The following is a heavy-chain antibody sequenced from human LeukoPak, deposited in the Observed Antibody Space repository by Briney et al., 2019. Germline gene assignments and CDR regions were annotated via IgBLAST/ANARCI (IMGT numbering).Heavy chain of an antibody. CDR2: IWYDGSNR. CDR3: ARDHHPFTA. J-gene: IGHJ4*02. V-gene: IGHV3-33*01. D-gene: IGHD5-18*01. Sequence: GRSLRLSCAASGFTFRNYGMRWGRQAPGKGLEWVTVIWYDGSNRYYADSVKGRFTISRDNAKNSLYLQMNSLRAEDTAVYYCARDHHPFTAWGQGTLVTVSS. CDR1: GFTFRNYG.